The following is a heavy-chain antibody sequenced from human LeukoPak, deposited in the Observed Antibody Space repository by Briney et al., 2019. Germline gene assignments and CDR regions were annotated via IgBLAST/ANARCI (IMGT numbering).Heavy chain of an antibody. V-gene: IGHV3-21*01. J-gene: IGHJ3*02. D-gene: IGHD4-17*01. CDR3: ARDPGDYGDYADAFDI. Sequence: PGGSLRLSCAASGFTFSSYSMNWVRQAPGKGLEWVSSISSSSSYIYYADSVKGRFTISRDNAKNSLYLQMNSLRAEDTAVYYCARDPGDYGDYADAFDIWGQGTMVTVSS. CDR1: GFTFSSYS. CDR2: ISSSSSYI.